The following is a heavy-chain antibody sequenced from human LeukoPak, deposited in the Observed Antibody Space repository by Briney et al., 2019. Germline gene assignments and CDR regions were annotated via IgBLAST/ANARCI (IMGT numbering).Heavy chain of an antibody. D-gene: IGHD3-22*01. J-gene: IGHJ4*02. V-gene: IGHV3-43*01. CDR1: GFTFDDYT. CDR2: ISCDGGST. CDR3: ARDDYDSSGYYLTYFDY. Sequence: GGSLRLSCAASGFTFDDYTMNWVRQAPGKGLEWVSLISCDGGSTYYADSVKGRFTISRDNAKNSLYLQMNSLRAQDTAVYYCARDDYDSSGYYLTYFDYWGQGTLVTVSS.